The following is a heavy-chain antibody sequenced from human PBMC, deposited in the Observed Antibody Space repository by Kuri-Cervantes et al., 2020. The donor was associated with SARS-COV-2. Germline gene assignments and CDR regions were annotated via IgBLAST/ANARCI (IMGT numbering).Heavy chain of an antibody. CDR1: GFTFSSYA. J-gene: IGHJ4*02. CDR3: ANDIVGATNFDY. Sequence: GESLKISCAASGFTFSSYAMSWVRQAPGKGLELVSAISGSGGSTYYADSVKGRFTISRDNSKNTLYLQMNSLRAEDTAVYYCANDIVGATNFDYWGQGTLVTVSS. D-gene: IGHD1-26*01. CDR2: ISGSGGST. V-gene: IGHV3-23*01.